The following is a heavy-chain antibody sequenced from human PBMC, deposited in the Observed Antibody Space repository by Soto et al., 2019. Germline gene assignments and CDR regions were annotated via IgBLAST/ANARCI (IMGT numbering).Heavy chain of an antibody. Sequence: QVQLVESGGGVVQPGRSLRLSCAASGFTFSSYGMHWVRQAPGKGLEWVAVIWYDGSNKYYADSVKGRFTISRDNSKNTLYLQMNSLRAEDTAVYYCARDWGVVAAYFDYWGQGTLVTVSS. D-gene: IGHD2-15*01. CDR2: IWYDGSNK. V-gene: IGHV3-33*01. CDR1: GFTFSSYG. J-gene: IGHJ4*02. CDR3: ARDWGVVAAYFDY.